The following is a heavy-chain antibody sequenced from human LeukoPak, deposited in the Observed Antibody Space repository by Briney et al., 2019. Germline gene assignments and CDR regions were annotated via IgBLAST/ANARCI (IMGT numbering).Heavy chain of an antibody. CDR3: AKGWLGTNTHFDY. CDR2: ICGSGGST. Sequence: QPGGSLRLSCAASGFTFSSYPMSWARQAPGKGLEGVSAICGSGGSTYYAESVKGRFTISRDNSKNTLYLQMNSLRAEDTAVYYSAKGWLGTNTHFDYWGQGTLVTVSS. D-gene: IGHD3-10*01. V-gene: IGHV3-23*01. J-gene: IGHJ4*02. CDR1: GFTFSSYP.